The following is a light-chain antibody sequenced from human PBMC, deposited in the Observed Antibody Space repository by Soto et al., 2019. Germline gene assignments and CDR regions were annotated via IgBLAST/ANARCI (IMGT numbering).Light chain of an antibody. CDR1: SSDVGGYNY. Sequence: QSALTQPRSVSGSPVQSVTISCTGPSSDVGGYNYVSWYQQHPGKAPKLMIYDVSKRPSGVPDRFSGSKSGNTASLTISGLQAEDEADYYCCSYAGSYTYVFGTGTKLTVL. CDR3: CSYAGSYTYV. J-gene: IGLJ1*01. CDR2: DVS. V-gene: IGLV2-11*01.